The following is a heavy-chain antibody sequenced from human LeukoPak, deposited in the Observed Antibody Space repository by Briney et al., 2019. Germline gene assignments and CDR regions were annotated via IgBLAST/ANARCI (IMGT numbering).Heavy chain of an antibody. CDR2: INAGNGNT. V-gene: IGHV1-3*01. CDR1: GYTFTSYA. D-gene: IGHD5-12*01. CDR3: ARRSLDIAYGN. J-gene: IGHJ4*02. Sequence: ASVKVSCKASGYTFTSYAMHWVRQAPGQRLEWMGWINAGNGNTKYSQKFQGRVTMTTDTSTSTAYMELRSLRPDDTAVYYCARRSLDIAYGNWGQGTLVTVSS.